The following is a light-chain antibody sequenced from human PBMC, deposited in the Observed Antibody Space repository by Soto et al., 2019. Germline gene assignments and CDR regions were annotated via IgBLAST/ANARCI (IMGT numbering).Light chain of an antibody. V-gene: IGLV2-14*01. CDR2: DIN. CDR3: VSYTTSASYV. J-gene: IGLJ1*01. Sequence: QSALTQPASVSGSPGQSITISCTGTSSDVGNYIFVSWYRQHPGKAPKLMIYDINNRPSGVSNRFSGSKSCNTASLTISGLPAEDEADYYCVSYTTSASYVFGTGTKVTVL. CDR1: SSDVGNYIF.